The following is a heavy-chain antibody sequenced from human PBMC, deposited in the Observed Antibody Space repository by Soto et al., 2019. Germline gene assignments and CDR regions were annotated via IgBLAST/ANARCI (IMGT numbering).Heavy chain of an antibody. Sequence: ASVKVSCKASGYTFTGYYMHWVRQAPGQGLEWMGWINPNSGGTNYAQKFQGRVTMTRDTSISTAYMELSRLRSDDTAVYYCARGVFCSGGSCYPTPAGMDVWGQGTTVTSP. CDR1: GYTFTGYY. CDR2: INPNSGGT. CDR3: ARGVFCSGGSCYPTPAGMDV. J-gene: IGHJ6*02. V-gene: IGHV1-2*02. D-gene: IGHD2-15*01.